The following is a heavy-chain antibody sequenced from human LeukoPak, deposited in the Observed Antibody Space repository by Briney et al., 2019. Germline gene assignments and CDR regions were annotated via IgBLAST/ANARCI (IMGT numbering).Heavy chain of an antibody. CDR1: GFTFRSFA. J-gene: IGHJ6*03. V-gene: IGHV3-23*01. CDR2: IIGSGRTT. CDR3: AKKEGDTYFSWYMDV. Sequence: PGGSLRLSCAASGFTFRSFAMRWVRQAPGKGLEWVSGIIGSGRTTFYADSVKGRFTISRDNSKNTLYLQMNSLRAEDTAIYYCAKKEGDTYFSWYMDVWGKGTMVTVSS. D-gene: IGHD2-21*01.